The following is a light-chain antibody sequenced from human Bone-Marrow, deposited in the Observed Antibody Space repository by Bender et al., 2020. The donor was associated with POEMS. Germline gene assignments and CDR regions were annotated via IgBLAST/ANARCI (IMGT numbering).Light chain of an antibody. CDR2: SNN. J-gene: IGLJ3*02. CDR3: AAWDDSLNGWV. Sequence: QSFLTQPPSASGTPGQRVTISCSGGSSNIGSYTVNWYQQLPGTAPKLLIYSNNDRPSGVPDRFSGSKSGTSASLAIRGLQSEDEADYHCAAWDDSLNGWVFGGGTKLTVL. V-gene: IGLV1-44*01. CDR1: SSNIGSYT.